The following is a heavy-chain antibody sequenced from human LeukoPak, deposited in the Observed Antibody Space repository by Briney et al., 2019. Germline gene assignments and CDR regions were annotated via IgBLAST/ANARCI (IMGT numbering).Heavy chain of an antibody. V-gene: IGHV3-30*02. Sequence: GGSLRLSCAASGFTFSSYGMHWVRQAPGMGLEWVAFIRYDGSNKYYADSVKGRFTISRDNSKNTLYLQMNSLRVEDTAVYYCGREWAVDFWGQGTLVTVSS. CDR3: GREWAVDF. CDR1: GFTFSSYG. CDR2: IRYDGSNK. J-gene: IGHJ4*02.